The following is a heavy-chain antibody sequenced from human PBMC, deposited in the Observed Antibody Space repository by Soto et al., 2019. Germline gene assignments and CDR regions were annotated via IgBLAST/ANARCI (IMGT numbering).Heavy chain of an antibody. J-gene: IGHJ4*02. CDR1: GFTFSDYY. D-gene: IGHD3-9*01. V-gene: IGHV3-11*05. CDR2: ISSSSSYT. Sequence: QVQLVESGGGLVKPGGSPRLSCAASGFTFSDYYMNWIRQAPGKGLEWVSYISSSSSYTNYADSVKGRFTISRDNAKNSLYLQMNSLRAEDTAVYYCARGGMGDWYYFDYWGQGTLVTVSS. CDR3: ARGGMGDWYYFDY.